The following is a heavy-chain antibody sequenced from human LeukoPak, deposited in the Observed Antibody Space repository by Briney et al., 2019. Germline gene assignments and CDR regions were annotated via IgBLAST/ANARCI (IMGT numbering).Heavy chain of an antibody. CDR2: ISGSGVST. J-gene: IGHJ3*02. CDR3: XRDSPYYGSGSDAFDI. V-gene: IGHV3-23*01. CDR1: GLTFSSYA. Sequence: GGSLRLSCAASGLTFSSYAMSWVRQAPGKGLEWVSVISGSGVSTYYADSVKGRFTISRDNSKNTLYLQMNSLRAEDTAVYYCXRDSPYYGSGSDAFDIWGQGTMVTVSS. D-gene: IGHD3-10*01.